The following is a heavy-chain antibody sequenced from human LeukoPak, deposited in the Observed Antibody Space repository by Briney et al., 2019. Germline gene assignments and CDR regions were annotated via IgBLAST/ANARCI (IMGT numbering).Heavy chain of an antibody. D-gene: IGHD3-10*01. CDR1: GFTFSNAW. Sequence: GGSLRLSCAASGFTFSNAWMSWVRQAPGKGLEWVALIAYDGNKIDYADSVKGRFTISRDNSKNTLYLQMNSLRPEDTALYYCAKVPSGGPPDFWGQGTLVTVSS. CDR2: IAYDGNKI. J-gene: IGHJ4*02. V-gene: IGHV3-30*18. CDR3: AKVPSGGPPDF.